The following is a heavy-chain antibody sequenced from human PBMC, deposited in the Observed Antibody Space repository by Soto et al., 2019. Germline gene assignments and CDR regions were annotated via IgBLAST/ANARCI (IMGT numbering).Heavy chain of an antibody. V-gene: IGHV4-31*03. D-gene: IGHD2-2*01. CDR3: ARLSAIAVVPAGSLSWFDP. CDR1: GGSINSANYY. Sequence: PSETLSLTCSVSGGSINSANYYWSWIRQHPGKGLESIGYISHSGSTYYNPSLKSRVTISSDTSKNQFSPKLSSATAADTAVYYCARLSAIAVVPAGSLSWFDPWGQGTQVTVSS. CDR2: ISHSGST. J-gene: IGHJ5*02.